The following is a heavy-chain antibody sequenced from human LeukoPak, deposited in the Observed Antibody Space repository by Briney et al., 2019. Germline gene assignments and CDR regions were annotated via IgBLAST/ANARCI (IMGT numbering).Heavy chain of an antibody. CDR3: ARGSFGGMVTLFDY. CDR1: GYTFTDYF. D-gene: IGHD5-18*01. Sequence: ASVKVSCKASGYTFTDYFTHGVRQAPGQGLEWMGWINPNSGGTKYAQQFQGRVTLTRDTSIATAYMELSTLRSDDTAVYYCARGSFGGMVTLFDYWGQETLVTVSS. V-gene: IGHV1-2*02. CDR2: INPNSGGT. J-gene: IGHJ4*02.